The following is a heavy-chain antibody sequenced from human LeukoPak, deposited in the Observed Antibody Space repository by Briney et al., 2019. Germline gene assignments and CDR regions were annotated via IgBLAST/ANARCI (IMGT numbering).Heavy chain of an antibody. J-gene: IGHJ5*02. Sequence: SETLSLTCTVSGGSISNSRYYWGWIRQPPGKGLEWIGSIYDGGNTYYNPSLKSRVTMSVDTSKNQFSLKLSSVTAADTAVYYCARVGVRGVIQNWFDPWGQGTLVTVSS. CDR1: GGSISNSRYY. V-gene: IGHV4-39*07. D-gene: IGHD3-10*01. CDR2: IYDGGNT. CDR3: ARVGVRGVIQNWFDP.